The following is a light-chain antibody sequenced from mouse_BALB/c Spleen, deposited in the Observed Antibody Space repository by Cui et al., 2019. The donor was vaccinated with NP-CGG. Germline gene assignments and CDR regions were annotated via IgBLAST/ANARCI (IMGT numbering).Light chain of an antibody. J-gene: IGLJ1*01. CDR1: TGAVTTSNY. CDR3: ALWYSNHWV. Sequence: QAVVTQESALTTSPGETVTLTCRSSTGAVTTSNYANWVQEKPDHFSTGLIGGTNNRAPGIPARFSGFLIGDKAALTITGAQTEDEAIYFCALWYSNHWVFGGGTKLTVL. V-gene: IGLV1*01. CDR2: GTN.